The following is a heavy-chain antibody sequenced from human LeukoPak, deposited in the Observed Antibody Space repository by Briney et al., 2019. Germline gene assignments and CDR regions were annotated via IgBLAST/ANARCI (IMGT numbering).Heavy chain of an antibody. CDR2: ISGSGGST. V-gene: IGHV3-23*01. Sequence: GGSLRLSCAVSGFTISSHGMHWVRQAPGKGLEWVSAISGSGGSTYYADSVKGRFTISRDNSKNTLYLQMNSLRAEDTAVYYCAKDIVGATAADFDYWGQGTLVAVSS. CDR3: AKDIVGATAADFDY. CDR1: GFTISSHG. J-gene: IGHJ4*02. D-gene: IGHD1-26*01.